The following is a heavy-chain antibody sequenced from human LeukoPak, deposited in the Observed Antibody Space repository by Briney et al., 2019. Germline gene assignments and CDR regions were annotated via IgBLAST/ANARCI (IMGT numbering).Heavy chain of an antibody. CDR2: IYHSGST. Sequence: SETLSLTCTVSGYSISSGYYWGWIRQPPGKGLEWIGSIYHSGSTYYNPSLKSRVTISVDTSKNQFSLKLSSVTAADTAVYYCARVGVSSAFDIWGQGTMVTLSS. J-gene: IGHJ3*02. CDR1: GYSISSGYY. D-gene: IGHD2-8*01. V-gene: IGHV4-38-2*02. CDR3: ARVGVSSAFDI.